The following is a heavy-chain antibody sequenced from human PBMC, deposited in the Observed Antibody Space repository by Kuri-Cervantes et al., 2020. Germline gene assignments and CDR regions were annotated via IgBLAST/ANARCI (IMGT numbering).Heavy chain of an antibody. CDR2: ISWNSGSI. CDR3: ARGDAWSGDY. Sequence: SLKISCAASGFTFDDYAMHWVRQAPGKGLEWVSGISWNSGSIGYADSVKGRFTISRDNAKNSLYLQMNSLRVEDTAVYYCARGDAWSGDYWGQGTLVTVSS. V-gene: IGHV3-9*01. CDR1: GFTFDDYA. D-gene: IGHD3-10*01. J-gene: IGHJ4*02.